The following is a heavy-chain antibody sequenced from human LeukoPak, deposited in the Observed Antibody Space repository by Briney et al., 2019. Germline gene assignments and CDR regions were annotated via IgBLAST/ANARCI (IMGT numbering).Heavy chain of an antibody. CDR1: GFTVSSNY. D-gene: IGHD3-3*01. J-gene: IGHJ4*02. CDR3: ARATYDFWSGPNFDY. V-gene: IGHV3-53*01. Sequence: GGSLRLSCAASGFTVSSNYMSWVRQAPGKGLEWVPVIYSGGSTYYADSVKGRFTISRDNSKNTLYLQMNSLRAEDTAVYYCARATYDFWSGPNFDYWGQGTLVTVSS. CDR2: IYSGGST.